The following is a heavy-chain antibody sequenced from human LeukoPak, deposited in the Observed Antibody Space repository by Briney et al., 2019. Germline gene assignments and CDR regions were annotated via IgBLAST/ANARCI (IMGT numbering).Heavy chain of an antibody. V-gene: IGHV4-59*01. CDR3: AREGVGSAAAGFDY. CDR2: IHYSGST. Sequence: SSETLSLTCTVSGGSISSYYWSWIRQPPGKGLEWIGYIHYSGSTNYNPSLKSRVTISVDTSKNQFSLKLSSVTAADTAVYYCAREGVGSAAAGFDYWGQGTLVTVSS. J-gene: IGHJ4*02. D-gene: IGHD6-13*01. CDR1: GGSISSYY.